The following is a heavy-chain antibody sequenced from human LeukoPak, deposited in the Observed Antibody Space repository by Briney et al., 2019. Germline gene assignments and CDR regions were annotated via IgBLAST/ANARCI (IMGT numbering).Heavy chain of an antibody. V-gene: IGHV4-31*03. D-gene: IGHD5-24*01. CDR2: IYYSGT. J-gene: IGHJ4*02. CDR3: ALRRDGYNSIDY. Sequence: SETLSLTCTVSGGSISSGGYYWSWIRQHPGKGLEWIGYIYYSGTYYIPSLKSRVTISVDTSKNQFSLKLSSVTAADTAVYYCALRRDGYNSIDYWGQGTLVTVSS. CDR1: GGSISSGGYY.